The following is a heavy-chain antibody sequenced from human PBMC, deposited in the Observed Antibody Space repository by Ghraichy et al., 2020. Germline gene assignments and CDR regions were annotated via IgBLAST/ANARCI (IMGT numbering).Heavy chain of an antibody. CDR2: INSDGSST. D-gene: IGHD3-10*01. CDR1: GFAFSEYW. CDR3: VRDTYGSGRRQRSEYLQH. Sequence: GGSLRLSCAGSGFAFSEYWMHWVRQVPGKGLVWVSRINSDGSSTSYADSVKGRFTISRDNAKNTLYLQMNSLRAEDTAVYYCVRDTYGSGRRQRSEYLQHWGQGTLVTVSS. J-gene: IGHJ1*01. V-gene: IGHV3-74*01.